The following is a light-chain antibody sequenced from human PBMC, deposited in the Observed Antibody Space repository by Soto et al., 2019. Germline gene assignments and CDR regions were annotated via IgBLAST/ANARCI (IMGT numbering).Light chain of an antibody. Sequence: DIVMTQSPDSLAVSLGERATINCKSSQSVLYSSNNKNYLAWYQQKPGQPPKLLIYWASTRESGVPDRFSGSGSGTDFTLTISSLQAEDVAVYYCQQYYSIPKTCGQGTKLEIK. J-gene: IGKJ2*01. CDR2: WAS. V-gene: IGKV4-1*01. CDR3: QQYYSIPKT. CDR1: QSVLYSSNNKNY.